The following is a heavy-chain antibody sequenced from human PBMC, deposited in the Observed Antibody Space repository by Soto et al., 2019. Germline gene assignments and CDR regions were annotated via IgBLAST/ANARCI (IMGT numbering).Heavy chain of an antibody. D-gene: IGHD5-18*01. CDR2: TYYRSKWYN. CDR3: ARVSFSFDVYTAIVFDY. Sequence: SQTLSLTCAISGGSVSSNSAAWNWIRQSPSRGLEWLGRTYYRSKWYNDYAVSVKSQITINPDTSKNQFSLQLNSVTPEDTAVYYCARVSFSFDVYTAIVFDYWGQGTRVTVSS. CDR1: GGSVSSNSAA. J-gene: IGHJ4*02. V-gene: IGHV6-1*01.